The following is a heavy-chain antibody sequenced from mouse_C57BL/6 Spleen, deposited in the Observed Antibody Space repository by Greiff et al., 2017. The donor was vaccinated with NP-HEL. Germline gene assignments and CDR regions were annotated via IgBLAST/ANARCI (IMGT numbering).Heavy chain of an antibody. CDR1: GYTFTDYY. V-gene: IGHV1-19*01. CDR3: AREDYYGSSYHDY. D-gene: IGHD1-1*01. Sequence: EVQLQQSGPVLVKPGASVKMSCKASGYTFTDYYMNWVKQSHGKSLEWIGVINPYNGGTSYNQKFKGKATLTVDKSSSTAYMELNSLTSEDSAVYYCAREDYYGSSYHDYWGQGTTLTVSS. CDR2: INPYNGGT. J-gene: IGHJ2*01.